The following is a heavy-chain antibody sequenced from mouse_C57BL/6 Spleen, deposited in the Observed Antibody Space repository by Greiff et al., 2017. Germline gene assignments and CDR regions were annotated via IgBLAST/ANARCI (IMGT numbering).Heavy chain of an antibody. J-gene: IGHJ4*01. CDR1: GYTFTSYG. D-gene: IGHD1-1*01. CDR3: ARRGDGSSSYAMDY. Sequence: QVQLQQSGAELARPGASVKLSCKASGYTFTSYGISWVKQRTGQGLEWIGEIYPRSGNTYYNEKFKGKDTLTADKSSSTAYMELRSLTSEDSAVYFCARRGDGSSSYAMDYWGQGTSVTVSS. CDR2: IYPRSGNT. V-gene: IGHV1-81*01.